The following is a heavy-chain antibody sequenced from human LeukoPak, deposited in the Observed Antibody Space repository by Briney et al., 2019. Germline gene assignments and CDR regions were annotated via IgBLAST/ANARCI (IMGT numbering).Heavy chain of an antibody. CDR3: ARDSMGGTLSAFDI. D-gene: IGHD1-26*01. CDR2: ISSSSSTI. V-gene: IGHV3-48*01. Sequence: PGGSLRLSCAASGFTFSPYSMNWVRRAPGKGLEWVSYISSSSSTIYYADSVKGRFTISRDNAKNSLYLQMNSLRAEDTAVYYCARDSMGGTLSAFDIWGQGTMVTVSS. J-gene: IGHJ3*02. CDR1: GFTFSPYS.